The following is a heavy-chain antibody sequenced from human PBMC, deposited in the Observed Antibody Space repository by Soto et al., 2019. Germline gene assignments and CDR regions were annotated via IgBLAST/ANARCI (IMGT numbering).Heavy chain of an antibody. CDR2: MNPNSGNT. D-gene: IGHD3-3*01. CDR3: ARGNYDFWSGYQNWFDP. CDR1: GYTFTSYD. J-gene: IGHJ5*02. Sequence: GASVKVSCKASGYTFTSYDINWVRQATGQGLEWMGWMNPNSGNTGYAQKFQGRVTMTRNTSISTAYMELSSLRSEDTAVYYCARGNYDFWSGYQNWFDPWGQGTLVTVSS. V-gene: IGHV1-8*01.